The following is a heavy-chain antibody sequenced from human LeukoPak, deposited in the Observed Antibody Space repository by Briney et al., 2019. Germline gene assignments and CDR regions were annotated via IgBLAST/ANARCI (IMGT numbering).Heavy chain of an antibody. V-gene: IGHV4-61*02. CDR1: GGSISSGSYY. Sequence: SQTLSLTCTVSGGSISSGSYYWSWIRQPAGKGLEWIGRIYTSGSTNYNPSLKSRVTISVDTSKNQFSLKLSSVTAADTAVYYCARGGGSGVDYWGQGTLVTVSS. CDR2: IYTSGST. CDR3: ARGGGSGVDY. D-gene: IGHD3-10*01. J-gene: IGHJ4*02.